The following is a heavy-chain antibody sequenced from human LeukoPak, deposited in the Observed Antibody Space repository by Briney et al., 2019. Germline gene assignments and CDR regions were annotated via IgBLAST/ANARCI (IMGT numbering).Heavy chain of an antibody. CDR3: ARDREMATIRSHGYPYYYIEV. Sequence: ASVKVSCKASGYTFTSYYMHWVRQAPGQGLEWMGIINPSGGSTSYAQKFQGRVTMTRDTSTSTVYMELSSLRSEDTAVYYCARDREMATIRSHGYPYYYIEVWGRGPTVTVSS. J-gene: IGHJ6*03. CDR2: INPSGGST. V-gene: IGHV1-46*01. D-gene: IGHD5-24*01. CDR1: GYTFTSYY.